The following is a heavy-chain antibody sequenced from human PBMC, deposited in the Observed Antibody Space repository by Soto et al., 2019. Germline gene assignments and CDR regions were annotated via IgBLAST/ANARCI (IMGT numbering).Heavy chain of an antibody. Sequence: QVHPVQSGVEVKKPGASVTVSCKPSSYSFSSSGVTWVRQAPGHGLEWVGWINPDNRNTHYAPMVHGRVTMTTDTSTFTAYMELRRLTSDDTAVYYWARGGDASTPLDSWGQGTLVTVSS. V-gene: IGHV1-18*01. D-gene: IGHD3-16*01. CDR2: INPDNRNT. CDR3: ARGGDASTPLDS. CDR1: SYSFSSSG. J-gene: IGHJ4*02.